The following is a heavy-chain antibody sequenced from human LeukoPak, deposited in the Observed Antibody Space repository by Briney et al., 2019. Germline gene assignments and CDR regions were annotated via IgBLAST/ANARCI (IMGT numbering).Heavy chain of an antibody. Sequence: PGRSLRLSCAASGFTFSSYGMHWVRQAPGKGLEWVAVISCDGSNKYYADSVKGRLTISRDNSKNTLYLQMNSLRAEDTAVYYCAKDGYDYGDYVDYWGQGTLVTVSS. J-gene: IGHJ4*02. CDR2: ISCDGSNK. CDR3: AKDGYDYGDYVDY. D-gene: IGHD4-17*01. V-gene: IGHV3-30*18. CDR1: GFTFSSYG.